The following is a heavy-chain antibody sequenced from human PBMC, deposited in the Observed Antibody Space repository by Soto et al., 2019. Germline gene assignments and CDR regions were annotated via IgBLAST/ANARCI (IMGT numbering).Heavy chain of an antibody. Sequence: GGSLRLSCAASGFTFSSYAMHWVRQAPGKGLEWVAVISYDGSNKYYADSVKGRFTISRDNSKNTLYLQMNSLRAEDTAVYYCARGEYSSLTPYFDYWGQGTLVTVSS. J-gene: IGHJ4*02. V-gene: IGHV3-30-3*01. D-gene: IGHD6-6*01. CDR1: GFTFSSYA. CDR2: ISYDGSNK. CDR3: ARGEYSSLTPYFDY.